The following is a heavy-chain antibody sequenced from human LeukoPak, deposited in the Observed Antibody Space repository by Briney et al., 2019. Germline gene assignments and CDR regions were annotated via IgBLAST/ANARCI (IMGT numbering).Heavy chain of an antibody. V-gene: IGHV4-39*01. CDR3: ARQYYYDSSGYYLDY. CDR2: IYYSGST. Sequence: PSETLSLTCTVSGGSISSSSYYWGWIRQPPGKGLEWIGSIYYSGSTYYNPSLKSRVTISVDTSKNQFSLKLSSVTAADTAVHYCARQYYYDSSGYYLDYWGQGTLVTVS. D-gene: IGHD3-22*01. J-gene: IGHJ4*02. CDR1: GGSISSSSYY.